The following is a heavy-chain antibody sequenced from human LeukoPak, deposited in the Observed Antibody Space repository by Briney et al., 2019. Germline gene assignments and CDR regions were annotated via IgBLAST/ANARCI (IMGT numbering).Heavy chain of an antibody. CDR1: GGSFSGYY. CDR2: INHSGST. D-gene: IGHD6-19*01. V-gene: IGHV4-34*01. CDR3: AYEQWLPRARSFWFDP. Sequence: SETLSLTCAVYGGSFSGYYWSWIRQPPGKGLEWIGEINHSGSTNYNPSLKSRVTISVDTSKNQFSLKLSSVTAADTAVYYCAYEQWLPRARSFWFDPWGQGTLVTVSS. J-gene: IGHJ5*02.